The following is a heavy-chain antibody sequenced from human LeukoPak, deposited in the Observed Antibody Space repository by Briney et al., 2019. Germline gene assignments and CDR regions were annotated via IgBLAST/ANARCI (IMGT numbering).Heavy chain of an antibody. J-gene: IGHJ4*02. Sequence: SETLSLTCTVSGGSISSYYWSWIRQPPGKGLEWIGYIYYSGSTNYNPSLKSRVTISVDTSKNQFSLKLSSVTAADTAVYYCARSLSYGGAPGFDYWGQGTLVTASS. CDR2: IYYSGST. V-gene: IGHV4-59*01. CDR1: GGSISSYY. CDR3: ARSLSYGGAPGFDY. D-gene: IGHD4-23*01.